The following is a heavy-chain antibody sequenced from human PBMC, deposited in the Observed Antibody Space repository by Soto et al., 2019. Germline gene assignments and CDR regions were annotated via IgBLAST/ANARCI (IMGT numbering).Heavy chain of an antibody. Sequence: QVHLVQSGAEVKKPGASVKVSCQGSGYAFTTYGITWVRQAPGQGLEWMGWISAHNGNTNYAQKLQGRVTVTRDTSTSTAYMELRGLRYDDTAVYYCARGRYGEYWGQGALVIVSS. D-gene: IGHD3-10*01. CDR1: GYAFTTYG. V-gene: IGHV1-18*01. CDR3: ARGRYGEY. J-gene: IGHJ4*02. CDR2: ISAHNGNT.